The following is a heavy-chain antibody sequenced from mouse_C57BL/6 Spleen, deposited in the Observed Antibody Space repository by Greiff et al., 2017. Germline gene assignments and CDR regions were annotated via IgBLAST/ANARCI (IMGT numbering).Heavy chain of an antibody. D-gene: IGHD1-1*01. CDR3: AKVYYYGSSDAMDY. CDR1: GYTFTSYW. V-gene: IGHV1-7*01. CDR2: INPSSGYT. Sequence: VQLQQSGAELAKPGASVKLSCKASGYTFTSYWMHWVKQRPGQGLEWIGYINPSSGYTKYNQKFKDKATVTADKSSSTAYMQLSSLTYEDSAVYYCAKVYYYGSSDAMDYWGQGTSVTVSS. J-gene: IGHJ4*01.